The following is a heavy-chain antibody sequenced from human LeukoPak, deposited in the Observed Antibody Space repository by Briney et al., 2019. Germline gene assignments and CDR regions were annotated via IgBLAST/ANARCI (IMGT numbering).Heavy chain of an antibody. CDR2: IYYSGST. Sequence: PSETLSLTCTVSGGSISSSSYYWGWIRQPPGKGLEWTGSIYYSGSTYYNPSLKSRVTIAVDTSKSQFSLKLSSVTPADTAVYYCARSDHVLRYFDWLRPGDIWGQGTMVTVSS. CDR1: GGSISSSSYY. CDR3: ARSDHVLRYFDWLRPGDI. J-gene: IGHJ3*02. V-gene: IGHV4-39*01. D-gene: IGHD3-9*01.